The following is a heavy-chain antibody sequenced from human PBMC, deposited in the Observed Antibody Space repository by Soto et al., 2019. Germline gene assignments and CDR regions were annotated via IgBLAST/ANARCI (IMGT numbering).Heavy chain of an antibody. Sequence: EVQLVESGGGLVQPGGSLRLSCAASGFTLSSRWMHWVRQAPGKGLVWVSRIKTDGTSTSYADSVKGRFTISRDNAKTTLYRQMNSLRAEDTAMYYCARDQDTYGQAVFDSWGQGTLVTVSS. CDR1: GFTLSSRW. CDR3: ARDQDTYGQAVFDS. CDR2: IKTDGTST. V-gene: IGHV3-74*01. D-gene: IGHD2-15*01. J-gene: IGHJ4*02.